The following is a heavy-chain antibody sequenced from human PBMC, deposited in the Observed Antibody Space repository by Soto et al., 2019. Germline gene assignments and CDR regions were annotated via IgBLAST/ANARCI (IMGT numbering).Heavy chain of an antibody. Sequence: GESLKISCKGSGYSFTSYWIGWVRQMPGKGLEWMGTIYPGDSDTRYGPSFQGQVTISADKSISTAYLQWSSLKASDTAMYYCARRSRYAVGVYGMDVWGQGTTVTVSS. CDR3: ARRSRYAVGVYGMDV. CDR1: GYSFTSYW. J-gene: IGHJ6*02. V-gene: IGHV5-51*01. CDR2: IYPGDSDT. D-gene: IGHD2-2*01.